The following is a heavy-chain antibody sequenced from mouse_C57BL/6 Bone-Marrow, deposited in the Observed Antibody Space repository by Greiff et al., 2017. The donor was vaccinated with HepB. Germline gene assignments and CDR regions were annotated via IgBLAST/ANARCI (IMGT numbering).Heavy chain of an antibody. CDR1: GFTFSDYG. J-gene: IGHJ4*01. Sequence: EVMLVESGGGLVKPGGSLKLSCAASGFTFSDYGMHWVRQAPAKGLEWVAYISSGSSTIYYADTVKGRFTITRDNAKNTLFLQMTSLRSEDTAMDYCARVHGYAMDYWGQGTSVTVSS. V-gene: IGHV5-17*01. CDR2: ISSGSSTI. CDR3: ARVHGYAMDY.